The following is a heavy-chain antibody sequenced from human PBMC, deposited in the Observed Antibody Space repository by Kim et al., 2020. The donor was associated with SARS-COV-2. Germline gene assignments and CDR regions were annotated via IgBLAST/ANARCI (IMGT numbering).Heavy chain of an antibody. Sequence: GGSLRLSCAASGFTVSSSYMNWVRQAPGKGLEWVSVIYSDGSTYYADSMKGRFTISRDNFKNTLYLQMNSLRAEDTAVYYCAKRQGNDYNSFDYWGQGTLVPVSS. CDR3: AKRQGNDYNSFDY. D-gene: IGHD4-4*01. J-gene: IGHJ4*02. CDR1: GFTVSSSY. CDR2: IYSDGST. V-gene: IGHV3-66*04.